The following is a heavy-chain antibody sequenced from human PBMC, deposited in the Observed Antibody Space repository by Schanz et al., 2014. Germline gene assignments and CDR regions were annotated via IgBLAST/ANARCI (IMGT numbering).Heavy chain of an antibody. CDR1: GFTFSSYA. CDR2: LSGSGGST. CDR3: AIIGVMVAVAGTRADY. D-gene: IGHD6-19*01. J-gene: IGHJ4*02. Sequence: EVQLVESGGGLVQPGGSLRLSCAASGFTFSSYAMSWVRQAPGKGLEWVSALSGSGGSTYYADSVKGRFTISRDNSKNTLYLQMNSLRAEDTALYYCAIIGVMVAVAGTRADYWGQGTLVTVSS. V-gene: IGHV3-23*04.